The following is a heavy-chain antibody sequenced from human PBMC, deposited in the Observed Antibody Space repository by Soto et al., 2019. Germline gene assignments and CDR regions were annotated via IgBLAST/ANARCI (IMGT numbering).Heavy chain of an antibody. D-gene: IGHD3-3*01. CDR3: AREGPITISGYYYGMDV. CDR2: INPSGGST. J-gene: IGHJ6*02. CDR1: GYTFTSYY. V-gene: IGHV1-46*01. Sequence: ASVKVSCKASGYTFTSYYMHWVRQAPGQGLEWMGIINPSGGSTSYAQKFQGRVTMTRDTSTSTVYMELSSLRSEDTAVYYCAREGPITISGYYYGMDVWGQGTTVTVSS.